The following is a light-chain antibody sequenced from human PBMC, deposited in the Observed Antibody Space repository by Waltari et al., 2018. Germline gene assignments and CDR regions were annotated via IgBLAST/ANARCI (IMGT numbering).Light chain of an antibody. Sequence: QSALTQPASMSGSPGQSITISCTGTSSDVDGFNFVSWYQQYPGKAPKLIIYDVANPPSGVCHRFSWSRSGNTSSLTISGLQAEDEADYYCSSYTSVNTRFGGGTKLTVL. CDR1: SSDVDGFNF. CDR3: SSYTSVNTR. J-gene: IGLJ2*01. CDR2: DVA. V-gene: IGLV2-14*03.